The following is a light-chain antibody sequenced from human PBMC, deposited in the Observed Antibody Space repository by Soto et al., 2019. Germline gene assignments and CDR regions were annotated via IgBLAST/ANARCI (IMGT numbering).Light chain of an antibody. CDR2: RNN. J-gene: IGLJ2*01. CDR3: AAWDDSLSAVV. V-gene: IGLV1-47*01. CDR1: SSNIGSNY. Sequence: QLVLTQPPSASGTPGQRVTISCSGSSSNIGSNYVYWYQQLPGTAPKLLIYRNNQRPSGVPDRFSGSKSGTSASLAISGLRSEDEADYYCAAWDDSLSAVVFGGGTKRTVL.